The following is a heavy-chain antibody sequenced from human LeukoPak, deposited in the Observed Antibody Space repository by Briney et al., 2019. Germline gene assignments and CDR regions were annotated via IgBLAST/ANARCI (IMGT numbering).Heavy chain of an antibody. D-gene: IGHD6-19*01. CDR1: GFTFSGSA. CDR3: TSPRSGSFISSGWQGDVFDI. V-gene: IGHV3-73*01. J-gene: IGHJ3*02. Sequence: GGSLRLSCAASGFTFSGSAMHWVRQASGKGLEWVGRIRSKANSYATAYAASVKGRFTISRDDSKNTAYLQMNSLKTEDTAVYYCTSPRSGSFISSGWQGDVFDIWGQGKMVTVSS. CDR2: IRSKANSYAT.